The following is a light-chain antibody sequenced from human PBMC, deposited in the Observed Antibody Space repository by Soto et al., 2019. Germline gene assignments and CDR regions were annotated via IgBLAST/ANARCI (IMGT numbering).Light chain of an antibody. Sequence: EIVLTQSPGTLSLSPGERATLSCRASQSVSSNYLAWYQQKPRQAPRLLIYGASSRASGIPDRFSGSGSGTDFTLTISSPEPDDIAVYYCQQYGSSPITFGQGTRLEIK. CDR3: QQYGSSPIT. CDR1: QSVSSNY. J-gene: IGKJ5*01. CDR2: GAS. V-gene: IGKV3-20*01.